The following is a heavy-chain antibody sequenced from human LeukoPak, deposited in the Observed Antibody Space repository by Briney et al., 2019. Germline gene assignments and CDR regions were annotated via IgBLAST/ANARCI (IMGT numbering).Heavy chain of an antibody. D-gene: IGHD1-1*01. CDR1: GFTLSNYA. J-gene: IGHJ1*01. Sequence: GGSLRLSCAASGFTLSNYAMTWVRQAPGKGLEWVSSITGSGALTYYADSVKGRFTISKDNAMDTLFLQMNSLRADDTAVYYCAEGTTGWGQGTLVTVSS. CDR2: ITGSGALT. V-gene: IGHV3-23*01. CDR3: AEGTTG.